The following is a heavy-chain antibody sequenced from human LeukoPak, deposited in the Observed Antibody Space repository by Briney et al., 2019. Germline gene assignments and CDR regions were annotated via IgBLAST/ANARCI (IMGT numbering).Heavy chain of an antibody. CDR2: INSDGSIT. CDR1: GFTFSSYW. V-gene: IGHV3-74*01. CDR3: ASSTQISKYADY. J-gene: IGHJ4*02. Sequence: GGSLRLSCEASGFTFSSYWMHWVRQAPGKGLVWVSRINSDGSITTYADSVRGRFTISRDNAKGTLYLQMNSLRAEDTAVYYCASSTQISKYADYWGQGALVTVSS. D-gene: IGHD2-2*01.